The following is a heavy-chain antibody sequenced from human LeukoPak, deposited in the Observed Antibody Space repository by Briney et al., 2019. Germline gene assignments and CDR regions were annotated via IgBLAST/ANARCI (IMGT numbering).Heavy chain of an antibody. V-gene: IGHV3-23*01. CDR3: AKDRPNFYETSGSYYKIKGDF. CDR2: ITSSGRTP. D-gene: IGHD3-10*01. J-gene: IGHJ4*02. CDR1: GFTFNTHA. Sequence: PGGSLGLSCEASGFTFNTHAMSWVRQAPGKGLEWVASITSSGRTPYYTDSVKGRFTISRDNSKNTLYLQMNSLRGEDTAVYYCAKDRPNFYETSGSYYKIKGDFWGQGSLVTVSS.